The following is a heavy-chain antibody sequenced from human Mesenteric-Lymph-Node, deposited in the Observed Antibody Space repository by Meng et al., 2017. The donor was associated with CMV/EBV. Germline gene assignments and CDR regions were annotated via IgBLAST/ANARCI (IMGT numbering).Heavy chain of an antibody. D-gene: IGHD5-24*01. CDR3: ARWLQLK. J-gene: IGHJ4*02. V-gene: IGHV3-21*06. Sequence: GGSLRLSCAASGFNFNYYTMTWVRQAPGKGLEWVASLGVNAGHIYYSESVRGRFTIARDNTRNSLFLQMDRLRADDTAVYYCARWLQLKWGPGTLVTVSS. CDR2: LGVNAGHI. CDR1: GFNFNYYT.